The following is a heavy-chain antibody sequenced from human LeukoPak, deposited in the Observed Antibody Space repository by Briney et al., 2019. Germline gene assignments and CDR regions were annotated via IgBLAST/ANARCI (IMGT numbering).Heavy chain of an antibody. V-gene: IGHV3-7*01. CDR1: GFTFSSYW. Sequence: GGSLRLSCAASGFTFSSYWMSWVRQAPGKGLEWVANIKQDGSEKYYVDSVKGRFTISRDNSKNTLYLQMNSLRAEDTAVYYCASRQQLVLEGAFDIWGQGTMVTVSS. D-gene: IGHD6-13*01. CDR2: IKQDGSEK. J-gene: IGHJ3*02. CDR3: ASRQQLVLEGAFDI.